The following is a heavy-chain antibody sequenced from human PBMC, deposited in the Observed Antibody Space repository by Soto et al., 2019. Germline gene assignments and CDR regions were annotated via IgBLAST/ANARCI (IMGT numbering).Heavy chain of an antibody. CDR3: ATGVSMIRKQVERFVYYYYGMDV. V-gene: IGHV1-24*01. CDR1: GYTLTELS. CDR2: FDPEDGET. D-gene: IGHD3-22*01. Sequence: ASVKVSCKVSGYTLTELSMHWVRQAPGKGLEWMGGFDPEDGETIYAQKFQGRVTMTEDTSTDTAYMELSSLRSEDTAVYYCATGVSMIRKQVERFVYYYYGMDVWGQGTRVTVSS. J-gene: IGHJ6*02.